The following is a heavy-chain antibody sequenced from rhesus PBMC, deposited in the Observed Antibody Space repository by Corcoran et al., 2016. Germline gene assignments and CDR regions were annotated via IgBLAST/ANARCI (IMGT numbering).Heavy chain of an antibody. CDR2: IRESGSTT. V-gene: IGHV3-100*01. CDR1: GSTFSRYI. D-gene: IGHD1-20*01. J-gene: IGHJ5-1*01. Sequence: EVQLVESGGGLVKPGGSLRLSCVASGSTFSRYIMHWVRQAPGKGGEWVSVIRESGSTTYYVDAMKGRFTISRDNAKNSMFLQMNSLRAEDTAGYYCVRGEGIYGTLWGVRRFDVWGPGVLVTVSS. CDR3: VRGEGIYGTLWGVRRFDV.